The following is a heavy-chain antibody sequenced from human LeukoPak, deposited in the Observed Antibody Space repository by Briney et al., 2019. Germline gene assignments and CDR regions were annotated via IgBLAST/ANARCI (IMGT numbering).Heavy chain of an antibody. Sequence: KPSETLSLXCTVSGGSISSSSYYWGWSRQPPGKGLDWIGSIYYSGSTYYNPSLKSRVTISVDTSKKQFSLKLSSVTAADTAVYFCARVRDWWSGFDYWGQGTLVTVSS. D-gene: IGHD2-15*01. CDR1: GGSISSSSYY. CDR3: ARVRDWWSGFDY. J-gene: IGHJ4*02. V-gene: IGHV4-39*01. CDR2: IYYSGST.